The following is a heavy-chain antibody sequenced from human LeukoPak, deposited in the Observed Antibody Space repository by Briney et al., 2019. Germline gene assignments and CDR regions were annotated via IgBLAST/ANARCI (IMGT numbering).Heavy chain of an antibody. CDR2: IGIAGDT. CDR3: VRGGSGWYYFDY. V-gene: IGHV3-13*04. Sequence: GGSLRLSCAASGFTFTNYDMHWVRQVTGKGLEWVSAIGIAGDTYYPGSVRGRFTISRENARNSLYLQMNSLRDGDTAVYYCVRGGSGWYYFDYWGQGTLVTVSS. CDR1: GFTFTNYD. J-gene: IGHJ4*02. D-gene: IGHD6-19*01.